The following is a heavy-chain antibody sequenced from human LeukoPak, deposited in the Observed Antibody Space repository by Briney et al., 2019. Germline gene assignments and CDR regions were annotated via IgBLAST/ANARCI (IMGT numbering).Heavy chain of an antibody. V-gene: IGHV1-69*06. Sequence: GASVKVSCKASGGTFRSNSISWVRQAPGQGLEWMGGITPIFGTTNYAQKFQDRATITADKSSNTGYMELSSLISEDTAVYYCTGGRGWGPEYSHHGGQAPLV. D-gene: IGHD3-16*01. CDR1: GGTFRSNS. CDR3: TGGRGWGPEYSHH. CDR2: ITPIFGTT. J-gene: IGHJ1*01.